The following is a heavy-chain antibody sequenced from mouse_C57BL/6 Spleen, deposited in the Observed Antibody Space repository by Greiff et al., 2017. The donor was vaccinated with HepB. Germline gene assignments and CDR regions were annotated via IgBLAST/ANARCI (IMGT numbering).Heavy chain of an antibody. J-gene: IGHJ1*03. CDR3: VRDGYYGSSYVGWYFDV. Sequence: EVQRVESGGGLVQPKGSLKLSCAASGFTFNTYAMHWVRQAPGKGLEWVARIRSKSSNYATYYADSVKDRFTISRDDSQSMLYLQMNNLKTEDTAMYYCVRDGYYGSSYVGWYFDVWGTGTTVTVSS. CDR2: IRSKSSNYAT. V-gene: IGHV10-3*01. D-gene: IGHD1-1*01. CDR1: GFTFNTYA.